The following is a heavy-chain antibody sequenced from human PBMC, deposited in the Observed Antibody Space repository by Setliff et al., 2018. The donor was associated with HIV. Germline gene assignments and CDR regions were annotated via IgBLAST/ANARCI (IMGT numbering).Heavy chain of an antibody. Sequence: GASVKVSCKASADIFNAYYIHWVRQAPGQGLEWMGWITPNGDDTNYPQKFEGRVTLTRDTSIATAYMEPRSLTSDDTAVYYCARVADRNYDFWSAYEYWGQGTLVTVSS. V-gene: IGHV1-2*02. CDR3: ARVADRNYDFWSAYEY. CDR2: ITPNGDDT. CDR1: ADIFNAYY. J-gene: IGHJ4*02. D-gene: IGHD3-3*01.